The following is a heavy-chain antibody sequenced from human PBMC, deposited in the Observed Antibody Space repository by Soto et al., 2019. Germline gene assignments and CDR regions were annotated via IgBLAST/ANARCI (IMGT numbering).Heavy chain of an antibody. D-gene: IGHD2-2*01. Sequence: GASVKVSCKASGYTFTGYYIHWVRQAPGQGLEWMGWINPNSGGTNYAQKFQGRVTVTRDTSISTAYMELSRLRSGDTAVYYCARGFIAYCSSTSCFDAFDIWGQGTMVTVSS. CDR1: GYTFTGYY. J-gene: IGHJ3*02. CDR2: INPNSGGT. V-gene: IGHV1-2*02. CDR3: ARGFIAYCSSTSCFDAFDI.